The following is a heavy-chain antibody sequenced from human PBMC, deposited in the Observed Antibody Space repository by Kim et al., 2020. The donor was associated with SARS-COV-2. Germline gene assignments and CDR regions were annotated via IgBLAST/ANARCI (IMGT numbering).Heavy chain of an antibody. CDR1: GGSISSGGYY. CDR2: IYYSGST. CDR3: AKASRTPDAFDI. J-gene: IGHJ3*02. D-gene: IGHD1-7*01. Sequence: SETLSLTCTVSGGSISSGGYYWSWIRQHPGKGLEWIGYIYYSGSTYYNPSLKSRVTISVDTSKNQFSLKLSSVTAADTAVYYCAKASRTPDAFDIWGQGTMVTVSS. V-gene: IGHV4-31*03.